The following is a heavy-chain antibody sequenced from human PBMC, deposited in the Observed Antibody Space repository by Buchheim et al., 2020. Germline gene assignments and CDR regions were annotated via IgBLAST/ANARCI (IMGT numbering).Heavy chain of an antibody. D-gene: IGHD6-19*01. CDR3: ARTRHDSSGWYGGVGYYYGMDL. J-gene: IGHJ6*02. CDR1: GGSISSYY. Sequence: QVQLQESGPGLVKPSETLSLTCTVSGGSISSYYWSWIRQPPGKGLEWIGYIYYSGSTNYNPSLKSRVTISVDPSKNQFSLKLSSVTAADTAVYYCARTRHDSSGWYGGVGYYYGMDLWGQGTT. V-gene: IGHV4-59*01. CDR2: IYYSGST.